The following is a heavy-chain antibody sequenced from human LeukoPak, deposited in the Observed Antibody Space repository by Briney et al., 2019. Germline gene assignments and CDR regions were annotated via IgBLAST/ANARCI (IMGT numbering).Heavy chain of an antibody. J-gene: IGHJ6*04. CDR3: AELGITRIGGV. CDR2: ISSSGSTI. V-gene: IGHV3-48*03. Sequence: GGSLRLSCAASGFTFSSYEMNWVRQAPGKGLEWVSYISSSGSTIYYADYVKGRFTISRDNAKNSPYLQMNSLRAEDTAVYYCAELGITRIGGVWGKGTTVTISS. D-gene: IGHD3-10*02. CDR1: GFTFSSYE.